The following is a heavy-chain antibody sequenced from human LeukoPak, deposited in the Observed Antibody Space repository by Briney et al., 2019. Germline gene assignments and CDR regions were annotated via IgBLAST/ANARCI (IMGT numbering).Heavy chain of an antibody. CDR2: INHSGST. J-gene: IGHJ4*02. V-gene: IGHV4-34*01. CDR3: ASGYSYGLFDY. D-gene: IGHD5-18*01. Sequence: SETLSLTCAVYGVSFSGYYWSWIRQPPGKGLEWIGEINHSGSTNYNPSLKSRVTISVDTSKNQFSLKLSSVTAADTAVYYCASGYSYGLFDYWGQGTLVTVSS. CDR1: GVSFSGYY.